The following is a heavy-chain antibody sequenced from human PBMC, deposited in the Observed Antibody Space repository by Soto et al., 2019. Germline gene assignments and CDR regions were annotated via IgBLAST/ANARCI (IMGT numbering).Heavy chain of an antibody. D-gene: IGHD5-18*01. CDR1: GGSIRSGDDS. CDR3: ASGWIHLWA. CDR2: IYYSGST. V-gene: IGHV4-30-4*01. Sequence: QVQLQESGPGLVKPSQTLSLTCTVSGGSIRSGDDSWTWIRQPPGKGLEWIGYIYYSGSTYYNPSLESRVTMSVDTSKNQFSLRLTSVTAADTAVYYCASGWIHLWAWGQGTLFTVSP. J-gene: IGHJ5*02.